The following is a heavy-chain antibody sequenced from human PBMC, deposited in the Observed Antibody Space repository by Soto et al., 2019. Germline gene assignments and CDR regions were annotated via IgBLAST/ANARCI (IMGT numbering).Heavy chain of an antibody. V-gene: IGHV3-30*18. J-gene: IGHJ4*02. CDR2: ISCDGSLK. D-gene: IGHD2-21*01. CDR1: GLTFSHYG. CDR3: AKEADYCVSSKYDN. Sequence: PGGSLRLSCVASGLTFSHYGMHWVRQAPGKELEWVAVISCDGSLKFYEDSVKGRFTISRDNSRNTLYLEMNGLRPEDTAVYYCAKEADYCVSSKYDNWGRGTLVTVSS.